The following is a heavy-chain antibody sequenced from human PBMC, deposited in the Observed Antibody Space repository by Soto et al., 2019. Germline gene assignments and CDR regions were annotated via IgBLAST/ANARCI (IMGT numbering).Heavy chain of an antibody. D-gene: IGHD3-10*02. Sequence: GGSLRLSCAASGFTFSRFSMHWVRQAPGKGLAWVAVISYDGSNTHYAESVKGRFNISRDDSKNTVYLQMNNLRGEDSAVYYCARDHGMFLSYYYYGMDVWGRGTTVTVSS. CDR2: ISYDGSNT. CDR3: ARDHGMFLSYYYYGMDV. V-gene: IGHV3-30-3*01. J-gene: IGHJ6*02. CDR1: GFTFSRFS.